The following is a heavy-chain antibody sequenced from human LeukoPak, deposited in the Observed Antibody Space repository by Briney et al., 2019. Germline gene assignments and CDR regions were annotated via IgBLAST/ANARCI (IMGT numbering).Heavy chain of an antibody. V-gene: IGHV3-23*01. CDR2: ISGSGGST. J-gene: IGHJ4*02. D-gene: IGHD3-22*01. CDR1: GFTFSSYA. Sequence: GGSLRLSCAASGFTFSSYAMSWVRQAPGKGLEWVSAISGSGGSTYYADSVKGRFTISRDTSKNTVYLQMNSLRAEDTAVYYCARAVMIVTNLWGVFDYWGQGNLVTVSS. CDR3: ARAVMIVTNLWGVFDY.